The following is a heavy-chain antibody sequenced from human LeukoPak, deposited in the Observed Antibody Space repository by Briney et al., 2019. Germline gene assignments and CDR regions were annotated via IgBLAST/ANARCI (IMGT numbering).Heavy chain of an antibody. CDR3: ARGGGYNWFDL. D-gene: IGHD2-15*01. Sequence: SETLSLTCAVYGGSFSGYYWSWIRQPPGKGLECIGEINHGGSTNYNPSLKSRVTISVDTSKNQFSLKLNSVTAADTAVYYCARGGGYNWFDLWGQGTLVTVSS. J-gene: IGHJ5*02. V-gene: IGHV4-34*01. CDR1: GGSFSGYY. CDR2: INHGGST.